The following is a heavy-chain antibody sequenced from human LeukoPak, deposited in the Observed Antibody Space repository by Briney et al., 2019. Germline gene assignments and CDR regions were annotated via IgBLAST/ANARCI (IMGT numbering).Heavy chain of an antibody. CDR1: GFTFSSYA. CDR3: ARGDIQGYDSTAY. CDR2: ISYDGSNK. D-gene: IGHD3-22*01. V-gene: IGHV3-30-3*01. Sequence: GGSLRLSCAASGFTFSSYAMHWVRQAPGKGLEWVAVISYDGSNKYYADSVKGRFTISRDNSKNTLYLQMNSLRAEDTAVYYCARGDIQGYDSTAYWGQGTLVTVSS. J-gene: IGHJ4*02.